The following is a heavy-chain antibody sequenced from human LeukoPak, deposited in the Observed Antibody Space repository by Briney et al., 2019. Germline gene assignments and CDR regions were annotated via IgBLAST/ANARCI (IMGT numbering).Heavy chain of an antibody. V-gene: IGHV3-73*01. CDR3: PRKEDYYASGNAFDI. D-gene: IGHD3-10*01. Sequence: GGSLRLSCAASGFTFSGSAMHWVRQASGKGLEWVGRIRGKANTYATAYGESVKGRFTISRDDSKNTAYLQMNSLKTEDTAVYYCPRKEDYYASGNAFDIWGQGTMVTVSS. CDR2: IRGKANTYAT. J-gene: IGHJ3*02. CDR1: GFTFSGSA.